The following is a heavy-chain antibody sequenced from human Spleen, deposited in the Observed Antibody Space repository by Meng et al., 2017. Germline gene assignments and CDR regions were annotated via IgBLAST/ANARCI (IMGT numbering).Heavy chain of an antibody. CDR1: GGSISDYY. CDR3: ARGPTTMAHDFDY. V-gene: IGHV4-34*01. Sequence: QRPLQRWGRGLFKPSETLSLSCVVFGGSISDYYWSWIRQPPGKGLEWIGEINHSGSTNYNPSLESRATISVDTSQNNLSLKLSSVTAADSAVYYCARGPTTMAHDFDYWGQGTLVTVSS. D-gene: IGHD4-11*01. CDR2: INHSGST. J-gene: IGHJ4*02.